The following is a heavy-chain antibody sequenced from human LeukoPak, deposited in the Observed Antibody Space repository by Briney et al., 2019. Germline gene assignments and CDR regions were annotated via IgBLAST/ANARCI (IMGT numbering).Heavy chain of an antibody. CDR1: GFTFSSYS. Sequence: GGSLRLSCAASGFTFSSYSRNWVRQAPGKGLEWVSGISGGVGTTYYVDSVKGRFTISRDNSKNTLFLQMNSLRAEDTAVYYCATKVVTDAFDIWGQGTMVTVSS. D-gene: IGHD3-22*01. CDR3: ATKVVTDAFDI. CDR2: ISGGVGTT. J-gene: IGHJ3*02. V-gene: IGHV3-23*01.